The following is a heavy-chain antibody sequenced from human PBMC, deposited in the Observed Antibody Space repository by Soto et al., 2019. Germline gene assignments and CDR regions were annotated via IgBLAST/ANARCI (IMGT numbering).Heavy chain of an antibody. CDR1: GVSFSGYY. J-gene: IGHJ5*02. Sequence: SGTLSLTCAVSGVSFSGYYWTWIRHPPGKGLEWIGEINHSGSTYYNPSLKSRVTISVDTSKNQFSLKLSSVTAADTAVYYCAREAGYYKCFDPWGPGTLVTVSS. CDR2: INHSGST. CDR3: AREAGYYKCFDP. D-gene: IGHD6-25*01. V-gene: IGHV4-34*01.